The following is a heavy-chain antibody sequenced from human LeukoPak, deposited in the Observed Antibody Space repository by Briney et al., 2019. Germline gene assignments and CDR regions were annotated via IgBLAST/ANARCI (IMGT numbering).Heavy chain of an antibody. CDR2: ISGSGAST. CDR3: AKALTGWGAYDY. D-gene: IGHD3-9*01. CDR1: GFTFSSHA. V-gene: IGHV3-23*01. J-gene: IGHJ4*02. Sequence: GGSLRLSCAASGFTFSSHAMSWVRQAPGKGLEWVSAISGSGASTFYADSVKGRFTISRDNSKNTLSVQMNSLRAEDTAVYYCAKALTGWGAYDYWGQGALVTVSS.